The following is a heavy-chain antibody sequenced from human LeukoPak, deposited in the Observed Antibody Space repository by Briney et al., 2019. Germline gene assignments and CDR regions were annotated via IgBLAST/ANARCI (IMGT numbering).Heavy chain of an antibody. CDR3: ARRIPGSSVFAFDI. Sequence: SETLSLTXTVSGGSISSYYWSWIRQPPGKGLEWIGYIYYSGSTNYNPSLKSRVTISVDTSKNQFSLKLRSVTAADTAVYYCARRIPGSSVFAFDIWDQGTMVTVSS. CDR1: GGSISSYY. J-gene: IGHJ3*02. V-gene: IGHV4-59*01. D-gene: IGHD2-15*01. CDR2: IYYSGST.